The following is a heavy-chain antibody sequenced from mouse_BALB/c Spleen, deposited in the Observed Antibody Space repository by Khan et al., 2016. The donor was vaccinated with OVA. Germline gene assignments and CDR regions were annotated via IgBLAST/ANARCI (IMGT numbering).Heavy chain of an antibody. CDR1: AFSITSAYA. CDR2: LGYSGSI. V-gene: IGHV3-2*02. J-gene: IGHJ2*01. Sequence: PRLVKSSHSLFLTSPVTAFSITSAYAWFRIRQFPGNKLDWMGYLGYSGSICYNPSPKNQISIIPNTSKTQFILQFNYVPNEDTATYYCARSIMANWGQGTTLTVSS. CDR3: ARSIMAN.